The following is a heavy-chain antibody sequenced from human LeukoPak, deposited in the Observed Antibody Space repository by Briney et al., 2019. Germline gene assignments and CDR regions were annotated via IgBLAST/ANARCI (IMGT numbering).Heavy chain of an antibody. J-gene: IGHJ4*02. Sequence: GGSLRLSCAASGFTFSSYSMNWVRQAPGKGLEWVSSISSSSSYIYYAGSVKGRFTISRDNSKNTLYLQMDSLRAEDTAIYYCARVRSGYCSSISCSQGYFDYWGQGTLVTVSS. D-gene: IGHD2-2*01. CDR3: ARVRSGYCSSISCSQGYFDY. CDR2: ISSSSSYI. CDR1: GFTFSSYS. V-gene: IGHV3-21*04.